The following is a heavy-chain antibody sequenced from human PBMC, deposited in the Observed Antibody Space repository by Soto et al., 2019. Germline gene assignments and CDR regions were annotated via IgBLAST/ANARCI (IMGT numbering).Heavy chain of an antibody. D-gene: IGHD2-15*01. CDR3: ARGTILDIVVVVAAFDAFDI. J-gene: IGHJ3*02. CDR2: MNPNSGDT. CDR1: GYTFTSYD. Sequence: QVQLVQSGAEVKKPGASVKVSCKASGYTFTSYDINWVRQATGQGLEWMGWMNPNSGDTGYAQKFQGRVTMTRNTSISTAYMELSSLRSEDTAVYYCARGTILDIVVVVAAFDAFDIWGQGTMVTVSS. V-gene: IGHV1-8*01.